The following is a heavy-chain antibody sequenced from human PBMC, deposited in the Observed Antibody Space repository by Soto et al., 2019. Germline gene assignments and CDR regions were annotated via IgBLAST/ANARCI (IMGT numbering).Heavy chain of an antibody. Sequence: PSETVSLTCPVSKGSCTSSYRHRLPQHSGQGLEWIGYVYYSGTTYYNPSLKSRVIISVDTSKKECSLSLTSVAAADTAVYYCARGGVRYWCDLWGRGALVTVSS. D-gene: IGHD6-6*01. CDR2: VYYSGTT. V-gene: IGHV4-59*01. CDR3: ARGGVRYWCDL. J-gene: IGHJ5*02. CDR1: KGSCTSSY.